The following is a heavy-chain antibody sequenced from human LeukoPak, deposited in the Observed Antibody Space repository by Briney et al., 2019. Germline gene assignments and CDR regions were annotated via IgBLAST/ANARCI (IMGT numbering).Heavy chain of an antibody. D-gene: IGHD6-19*01. CDR1: GHTFTSYG. CDR2: ISAYNGNT. V-gene: IGHV1-18*01. CDR3: ARDLGAVAGPHIDY. J-gene: IGHJ4*02. Sequence: ASVEVSCKASGHTFTSYGISWVRQAPGQGLEWMGWISAYNGNTNYAQKLQGRVTMTTDTSTSTAYMELRSLRSDDTAVYYCARDLGAVAGPHIDYWGQGTLVTVSS.